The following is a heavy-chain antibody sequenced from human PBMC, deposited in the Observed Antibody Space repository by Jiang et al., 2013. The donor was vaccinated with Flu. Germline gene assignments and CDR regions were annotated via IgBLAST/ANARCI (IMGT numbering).Heavy chain of an antibody. CDR3: ARQLRVAVAGSYYFDY. CDR2: IYYSGST. V-gene: IGHV4-39*01. CDR1: GGSISSSSYY. D-gene: IGHD6-19*01. J-gene: IGHJ4*02. Sequence: GSGLVKPSETLSLTCTVSGGSISSSSYYWGWIRQPPGKGLEWIGSIYYSGSTYYNPSLKSRVTISVDTSKNQFSLKLSSVTAADTAVYYCARQLRVAVAGSYYFDYWGQGTLVTVSS.